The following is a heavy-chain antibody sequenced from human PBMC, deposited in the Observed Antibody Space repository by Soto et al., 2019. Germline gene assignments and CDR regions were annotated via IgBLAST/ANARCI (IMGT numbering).Heavy chain of an antibody. D-gene: IGHD3-22*01. V-gene: IGHV4-34*01. CDR2: INHSGST. CDR1: GGSFSGYY. CDR3: ARGPTRYYYDSSGYQEGIFDY. J-gene: IGHJ4*02. Sequence: SETLSLTCAVYGGSFSGYYWSWIRQPPGKGLEWIGEINHSGSTNYNPSLKSRVTISVDTSKNQFSLKLSSVTAAGTAVYYCARGPTRYYYDSSGYQEGIFDYWGQGTLVTVSS.